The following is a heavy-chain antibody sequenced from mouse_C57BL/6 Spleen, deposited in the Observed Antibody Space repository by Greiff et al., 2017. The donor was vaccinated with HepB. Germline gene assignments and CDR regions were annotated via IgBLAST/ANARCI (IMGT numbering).Heavy chain of an antibody. D-gene: IGHD1-1*01. CDR3: ARRTTVDWYFDV. J-gene: IGHJ1*03. CDR2: IYPGSGNT. CDR1: GYSFTSYY. V-gene: IGHV1-66*01. Sequence: VQGVESGPELVKPGASVKISCKASGYSFTSYYIHWVKQRPGQGLEWIGWIYPGSGNTKYNEKFKGKATLTADTSSSTAYMQLSSLTSEDSAVYYCARRTTVDWYFDVWGTGTTVTVSS.